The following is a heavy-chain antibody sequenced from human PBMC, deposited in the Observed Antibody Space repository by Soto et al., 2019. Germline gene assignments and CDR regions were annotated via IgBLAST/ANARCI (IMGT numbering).Heavy chain of an antibody. CDR3: ARGGGYCSSTSCYRWFDP. V-gene: IGHV1-69*01. J-gene: IGHJ5*02. CDR1: GGTFSSYA. Sequence: QVQLVQSGAEVKKPGSSVKVSCKASGGTFSSYAISWVRQAHGQGLEWMGGIIPIFGTANYAQKFQGRVTITADESTSTAYMELSSLRSEDTAVYYCARGGGYCSSTSCYRWFDPWGQGTLVTVSS. CDR2: IIPIFGTA. D-gene: IGHD2-2*01.